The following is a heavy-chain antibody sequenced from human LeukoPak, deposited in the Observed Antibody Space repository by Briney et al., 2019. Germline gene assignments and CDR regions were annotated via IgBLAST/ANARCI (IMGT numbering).Heavy chain of an antibody. CDR2: IYYSGST. CDR3: ARETTMVPGDY. Sequence: PSETLSLTCTVSGGSISSYYWSWIRQPPGKGLEWIGYIYYSGSTNYNPSLKSRVTISVDTSKNQFSLKLSSVTAADTAVYYCARETTMVPGDYWGHGTLVTVSS. V-gene: IGHV4-59*01. CDR1: GGSISSYY. J-gene: IGHJ4*01. D-gene: IGHD3-10*01.